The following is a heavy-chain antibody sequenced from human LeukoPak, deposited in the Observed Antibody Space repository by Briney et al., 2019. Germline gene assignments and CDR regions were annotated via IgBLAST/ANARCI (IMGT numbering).Heavy chain of an antibody. CDR1: GGSISSSSYC. J-gene: IGHJ5*02. CDR2: IYYSGST. V-gene: IGHV4-39*01. CDR3: ARQVVVVPAAKGLYYDFWSGLPVYWFDP. Sequence: PSETLSLTCTVSGGSISSSSYCWGWIRQPPGKGLEWIGNIYYSGSTYYNPSLKSRVTISVDTSKNQFSLKLSSVTAADTAVYYCARQVVVVPAAKGLYYDFWSGLPVYWFDPWGRGTLVTVSS. D-gene: IGHD2-2*01.